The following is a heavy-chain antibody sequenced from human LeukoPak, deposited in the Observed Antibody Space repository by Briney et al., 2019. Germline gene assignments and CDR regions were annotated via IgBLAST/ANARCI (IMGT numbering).Heavy chain of an antibody. V-gene: IGHV1-18*01. Sequence: ASVKVSCKASGYTFTSYGISWVRQAPGQGLEWMGWISAYNGNTNYAQKLQGRVTMTTDTSTSTAYMELRSLRSDDTAVYYCARHFHYSGSFPPDYWGQGTLVTVSS. CDR3: ARHFHYSGSFPPDY. D-gene: IGHD1-26*01. J-gene: IGHJ4*02. CDR2: ISAYNGNT. CDR1: GYTFTSYG.